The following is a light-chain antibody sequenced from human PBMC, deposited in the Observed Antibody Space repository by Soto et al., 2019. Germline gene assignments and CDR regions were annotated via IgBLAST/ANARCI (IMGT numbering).Light chain of an antibody. CDR1: QSVSSSY. V-gene: IGKV3-20*01. CDR2: GAS. Sequence: EIVLTQSPCTLSLSPGERATLSCRASQSVSSSYLAWYQQKPGQAPRLLIYGASSRATGIPDRFSGSGSGTDFTLTISRLEPEDFAVYYCQQYGNTFGQGTKLEIK. CDR3: QQYGNT. J-gene: IGKJ2*01.